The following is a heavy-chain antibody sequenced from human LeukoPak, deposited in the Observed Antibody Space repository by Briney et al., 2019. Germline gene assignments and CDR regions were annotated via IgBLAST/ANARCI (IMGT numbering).Heavy chain of an antibody. CDR1: GFTFDDYA. V-gene: IGHV3-9*01. CDR2: INWSGDST. J-gene: IGHJ5*02. Sequence: PGGSLRLSCAASGFTFDDYAMHWVRQAPGKGLEWVSVINWSGDSTDYADSVKGRFTISRDNAKNSLYLHMINLRPEDTALYYCAKAYSSTPPSWFDPWGQGTLVIVSS. D-gene: IGHD6-13*01. CDR3: AKAYSSTPPSWFDP.